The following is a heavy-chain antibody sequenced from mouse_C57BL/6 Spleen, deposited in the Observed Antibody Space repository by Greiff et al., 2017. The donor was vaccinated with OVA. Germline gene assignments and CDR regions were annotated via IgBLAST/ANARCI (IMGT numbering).Heavy chain of an antibody. CDR2: IDPSDSYT. V-gene: IGHV1-59*01. CDR1: GYTFTSYW. CDR3: ARSPRSNYFDY. J-gene: IGHJ2*01. Sequence: QVQLQQSGAELVRPGTSVKLSCKASGYTFTSYWMHWVKQRPGQGLEWIGVIDPSDSYTNYNQKFKGKATLTVDTSSSTAYMQLSSLTSEDSAVYYCARSPRSNYFDYWGQGTTLTVSS.